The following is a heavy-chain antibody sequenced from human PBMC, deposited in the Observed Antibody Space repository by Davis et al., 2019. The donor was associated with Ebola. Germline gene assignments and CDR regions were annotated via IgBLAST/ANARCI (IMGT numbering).Heavy chain of an antibody. J-gene: IGHJ6*02. D-gene: IGHD6-19*01. CDR1: GGSISSYY. CDR2: IYYSGST. V-gene: IGHV4-59*12. CDR3: ARERQQWLVRRAYGMDV. Sequence: MPSETLSLTCTVSGGSISSYYWSWIRQPPGKGLEWIGYIYYSGSTYYNPSLKSRVTISVDTSKNQFSLKLSSVTAADTAVYYCARERQQWLVRRAYGMDVWGQGTTVTVSS.